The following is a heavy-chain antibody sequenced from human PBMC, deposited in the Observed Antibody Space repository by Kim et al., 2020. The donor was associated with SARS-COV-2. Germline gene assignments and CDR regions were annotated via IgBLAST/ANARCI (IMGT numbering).Heavy chain of an antibody. CDR3: TTDRQRMDTAMAVYYYYGMDV. D-gene: IGHD5-18*01. V-gene: IGHV3-15*01. J-gene: IGHJ6*02. Sequence: GGSLRLSCAASGFTFSNAWMSWVRQAPGKGLEWVGRIKSKTDGGTTDYAAPVKGRFTISRDDSKNTLYLQMNSLKTEDTAVYYCTTDRQRMDTAMAVYYYYGMDVWGQGTTVTVSS. CDR1: GFTFSNAW. CDR2: IKSKTDGGTT.